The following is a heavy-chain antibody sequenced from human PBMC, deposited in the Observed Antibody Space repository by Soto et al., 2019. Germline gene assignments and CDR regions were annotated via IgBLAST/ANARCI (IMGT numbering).Heavy chain of an antibody. J-gene: IGHJ4*02. Sequence: PSETLSLTCTVSGGSIRTGDYYWVWIRQTPGRGLEWIGSVYYTGTTYYTPSLQGRVTMSADTSKNTFFLELRSVTAADTAVYFCARGPPIVMGTTIVPRKYYFDYWGQGTLVTVSS. CDR3: ARGPPIVMGTTIVPRKYYFDY. CDR1: GGSIRTGDYY. D-gene: IGHD2-21*02. CDR2: VYYTGTT. V-gene: IGHV4-39*02.